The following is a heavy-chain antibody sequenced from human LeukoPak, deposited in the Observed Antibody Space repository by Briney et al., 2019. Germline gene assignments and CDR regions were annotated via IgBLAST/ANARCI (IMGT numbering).Heavy chain of an antibody. V-gene: IGHV4-39*01. Sequence: SETLSLTCTVSGDSMSSNDYYWGWIRQPPGKGLEWIGSIYCSGSTYYNPSLKSRVTISVDTSKKLFSLRLTSVTAADTAVYYCARHSLSVAAPFKYWGQGTLVTVSS. CDR1: GDSMSSNDYY. CDR3: ARHSLSVAAPFKY. CDR2: IYCSGST. J-gene: IGHJ4*02. D-gene: IGHD6-19*01.